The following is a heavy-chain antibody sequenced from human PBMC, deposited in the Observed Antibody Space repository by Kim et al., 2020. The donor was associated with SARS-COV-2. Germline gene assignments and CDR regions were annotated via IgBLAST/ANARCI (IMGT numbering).Heavy chain of an antibody. CDR1: GGSISSSSYY. CDR3: ARDWDRYYYGSGSYSY. V-gene: IGHV4-39*07. CDR2: IYYSGST. J-gene: IGHJ4*02. Sequence: SETLSLTCTVSGGSISSSSYYWGWIRQPPGKGLEWIGSIYYSGSTYYNPSLKSRVTISVDTSKNQFSLKLSSVTAADTAVYYCARDWDRYYYGSGSYSYWGQGTLVTVSS. D-gene: IGHD3-10*01.